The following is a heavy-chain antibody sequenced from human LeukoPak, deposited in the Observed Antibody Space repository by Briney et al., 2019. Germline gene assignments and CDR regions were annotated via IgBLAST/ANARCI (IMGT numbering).Heavy chain of an antibody. D-gene: IGHD4-23*01. J-gene: IGHJ5*02. CDR1: GYTFTGYY. CDR3: ARTGMTTVVTNWFDP. CDR2: INPNSGGT. Sequence: ASVKDSCKASGYTFTGYYMHWVRQAPGQGLEWMGWINPNSGGTNYAQQFQGRVTMTRDTSISTAYMELSRLRSDDTAVYYCARTGMTTVVTNWFDPWGQGTLVAVFS. V-gene: IGHV1-2*02.